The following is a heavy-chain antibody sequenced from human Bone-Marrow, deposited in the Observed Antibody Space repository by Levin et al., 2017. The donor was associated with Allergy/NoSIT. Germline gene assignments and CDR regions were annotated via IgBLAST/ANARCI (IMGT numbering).Heavy chain of an antibody. V-gene: IGHV3-73*01. J-gene: IGHJ6*03. CDR1: GDTSGAA. CDR2: VRSKANNYAT. Sequence: ASVKVSCAASGDTSGAAIHWVRQTSGKGLDWVGLVRSKANNYATAYIESVRGRFIISRDDSKNTAYLQMSGLRSEDTAVYYCTNMDDWGKGTTVTVSS. CDR3: TNMDD.